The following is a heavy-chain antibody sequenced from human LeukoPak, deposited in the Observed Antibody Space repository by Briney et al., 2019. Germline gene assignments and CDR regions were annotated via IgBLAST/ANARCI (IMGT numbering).Heavy chain of an antibody. CDR3: ARCPKGVYYYYMDV. Sequence: SETLSLTCTVSGDSINNYYWSWIRQPPGKGLEWIGYTSYSGVTDYSPSLKSRVTISVDRSKSQFSLTLASVTAADTAVYYCARCPKGVYYYYMDVWGKGTTVTVSS. CDR1: GDSINNYY. CDR2: TSYSGVT. J-gene: IGHJ6*03. V-gene: IGHV4-59*01.